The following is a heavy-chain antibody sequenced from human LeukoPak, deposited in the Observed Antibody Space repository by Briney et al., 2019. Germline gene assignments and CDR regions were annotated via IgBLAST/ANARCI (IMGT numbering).Heavy chain of an antibody. CDR2: IYYSGST. CDR1: GGSICSYY. J-gene: IGHJ4*02. Sequence: SETLSLTCTVSGGSICSYYWSWIRQPPGKGLEWIGYIYYSGSTNYNPSLKSRVTISVDTSKNQFSLKLSSVTAADTAVYYCARQSALFDYWGQGTLVTVSS. CDR3: ARQSALFDY. V-gene: IGHV4-59*08.